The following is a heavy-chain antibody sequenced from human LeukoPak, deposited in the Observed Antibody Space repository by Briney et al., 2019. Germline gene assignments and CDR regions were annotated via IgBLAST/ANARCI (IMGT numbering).Heavy chain of an antibody. J-gene: IGHJ5*02. D-gene: IGHD3-16*02. V-gene: IGHV1-24*01. Sequence: GASVKVSCKVIGTTLTRLSIHWVRQAPGKGLEWMGGRDPEYGETIYAQDFQGRITMTQDTSTDTAFLELNRLTSEDTALYYCASATIIWGSYRPWLDPWGQGSLVTVSS. CDR1: GTTLTRLS. CDR3: ASATIIWGSYRPWLDP. CDR2: RDPEYGET.